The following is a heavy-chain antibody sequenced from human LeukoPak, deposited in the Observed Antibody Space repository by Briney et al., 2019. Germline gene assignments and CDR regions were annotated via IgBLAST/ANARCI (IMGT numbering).Heavy chain of an antibody. Sequence: SETLSLTCTVSGGSISSSSYYWGWIRQPPGKGLEWIGSIYYSGSTYYNPSLKSRVTISVDTSKNQFSLKLSSVTAADTAVYYCARDAGGGSYRSDYWGQGTLVTVSS. V-gene: IGHV4-39*07. J-gene: IGHJ4*02. CDR1: GGSISSSSYY. CDR3: ARDAGGGSYRSDY. D-gene: IGHD1-26*01. CDR2: IYYSGST.